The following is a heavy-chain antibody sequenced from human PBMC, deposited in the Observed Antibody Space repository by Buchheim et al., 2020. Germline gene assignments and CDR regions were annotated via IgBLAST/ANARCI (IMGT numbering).Heavy chain of an antibody. CDR2: MWYDGSNE. D-gene: IGHD2-21*02. CDR1: GFTFSIYG. CDR3: ARGDCGGDCYSGFYYYYYGMDV. Sequence: QVQLVESGGGVVQPGRSLRLSCAASGFTFSIYGIHWVRQAPGQGLEWVAGMWYDGSNEYYADSVKGRFTISRDNSKNTLYLHMNSLRAEDTAVYYCARGDCGGDCYSGFYYYYYGMDVWGQGTT. J-gene: IGHJ6*02. V-gene: IGHV3-33*01.